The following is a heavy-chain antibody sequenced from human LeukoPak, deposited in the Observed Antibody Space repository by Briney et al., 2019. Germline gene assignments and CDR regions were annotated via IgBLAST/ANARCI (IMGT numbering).Heavy chain of an antibody. CDR1: GFTFSSYA. CDR3: ARGNGSPVPRHDTLNLPDY. Sequence: GGSLRLSCAASGFTFSSYAMSWVRQAPGKGLEWVSAISGSGGSTYYADSVKGRFTISRDNSKNTLYLQMNSLRAEDTAVYYCARGNGSPVPRHDTLNLPDYWGQGTLVTVSS. D-gene: IGHD1-26*01. J-gene: IGHJ4*02. CDR2: ISGSGGST. V-gene: IGHV3-23*01.